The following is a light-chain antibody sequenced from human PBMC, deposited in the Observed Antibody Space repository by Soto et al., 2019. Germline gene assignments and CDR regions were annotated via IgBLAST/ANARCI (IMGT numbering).Light chain of an antibody. Sequence: QSVLTQPPSVSAAPGQKVTISCSGSSSNIERNSVSWYQQLPGTAPKLLIYDSNKRASGIPDRFSGSKSGTSATLAITGLQTGDEADYYCGTWDSSLNAYVFGTGTKVTVL. J-gene: IGLJ1*01. V-gene: IGLV1-51*01. CDR3: GTWDSSLNAYV. CDR2: DSN. CDR1: SSNIERNS.